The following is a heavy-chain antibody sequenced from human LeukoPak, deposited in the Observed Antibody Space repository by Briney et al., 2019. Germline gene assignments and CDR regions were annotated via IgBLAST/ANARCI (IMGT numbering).Heavy chain of an antibody. CDR1: GFTFSSYW. D-gene: IGHD1-26*01. CDR2: ISGSGGST. Sequence: GGSLRLSCAASGFTFSSYWMHWVRQAPGKGLEWVSAISGSGGSTYYADSVKGRFTISRDNSKNTLYLQMNSLGAEDTAVYYCAKRKPLVGATQYYFDYWGQGTLVTVSS. J-gene: IGHJ4*02. CDR3: AKRKPLVGATQYYFDY. V-gene: IGHV3-23*01.